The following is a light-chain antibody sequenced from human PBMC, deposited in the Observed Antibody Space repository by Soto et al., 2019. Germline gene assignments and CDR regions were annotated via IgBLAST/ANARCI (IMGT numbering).Light chain of an antibody. CDR2: GAS. CDR1: QSVSSNY. Sequence: EIVLTQSPDTLSLSPGESATLSCRASQSVSSNYLGWYQQKPGRAPRLLIYGASNRATGIPDRFSGSGSGTDFTLTITRLEPEDFAVFYCQQYDDSITFGQGTRLEIE. J-gene: IGKJ5*01. V-gene: IGKV3-20*01. CDR3: QQYDDSIT.